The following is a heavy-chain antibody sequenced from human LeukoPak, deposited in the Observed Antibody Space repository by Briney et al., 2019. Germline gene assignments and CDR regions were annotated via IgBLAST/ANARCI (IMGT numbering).Heavy chain of an antibody. CDR3: ARHSSSQARLQLWSRDY. CDR1: GGSISSSSYY. CDR2: IYYSGST. V-gene: IGHV4-39*01. J-gene: IGHJ4*02. Sequence: SETLSLNCTVSGGSISSSSYYWGWIRQPPGKVLEWIGSIYYSGSTYYNPSLNIRATISVDTAKNQCSLQQSSVPAADTAVYYCARHSSSQARLQLWSRDYWGQGPLVTVSS. D-gene: IGHD5-18*01.